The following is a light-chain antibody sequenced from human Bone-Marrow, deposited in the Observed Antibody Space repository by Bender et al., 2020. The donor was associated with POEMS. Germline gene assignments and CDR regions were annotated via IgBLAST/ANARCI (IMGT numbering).Light chain of an antibody. CDR2: QDT. Sequence: SYELTQPPSVSVSPGQTATITCSGEKLGEEYACWYQQKPGQSPVVVIYQDTKRPSGVSNRFSGSKSGNTASLTISALQAEDEADYYCSSYAGGDTWVFGGGTKLTVL. CDR3: SSYAGGDTWV. V-gene: IGLV3-1*01. CDR1: KLGEEY. J-gene: IGLJ3*02.